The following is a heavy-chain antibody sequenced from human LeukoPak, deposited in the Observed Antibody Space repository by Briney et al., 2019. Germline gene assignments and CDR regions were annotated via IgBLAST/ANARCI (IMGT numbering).Heavy chain of an antibody. Sequence: SDPPMVKPTQTRTLTCTFSGFSLRPSAVEVGWIRGPPGTALEWLALIYWVDDKLYSPSLKSRLTITKNTSKNQVVLTMTNMDPVDTARYYCAHDMSPWLRFYYWGQGTLVTVSS. D-gene: IGHD5-12*01. CDR1: GFSLRPSAVE. J-gene: IGHJ4*02. V-gene: IGHV2-5*02. CDR3: AHDMSPWLRFYY. CDR2: IYWVDDK.